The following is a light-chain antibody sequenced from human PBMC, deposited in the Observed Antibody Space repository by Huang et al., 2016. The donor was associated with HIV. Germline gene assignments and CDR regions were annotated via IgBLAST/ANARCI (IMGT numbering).Light chain of an antibody. Sequence: DIQMTQSPSSLSASVGDRVTITCRAIQSIRRYLHWYQQKPGKAPNLLIYAASSLQSGVPSSFSGSGFGTDFTLTISSLQPEDFGTYYCQQSYSTPYTFGQGTKVEIK. J-gene: IGKJ2*01. CDR1: QSIRRY. CDR2: AAS. CDR3: QQSYSTPYT. V-gene: IGKV1-39*01.